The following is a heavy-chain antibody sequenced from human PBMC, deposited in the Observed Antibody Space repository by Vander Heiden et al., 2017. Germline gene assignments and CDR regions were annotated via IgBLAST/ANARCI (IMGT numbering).Heavy chain of an antibody. CDR1: GFPFSSYG. J-gene: IGHJ4*02. V-gene: IGHV3-33*01. CDR2: IWYDGSNK. CDR3: ARDGVFGELSPVDY. D-gene: IGHD3-10*01. Sequence: QVQLVESGGGVVQPGRSLRLSCAASGFPFSSYGMHWVRQAPGKGLEWVAVIWYDGSNKYYADSVKGRFTISRDNSKNTLYLQMNSLRAEDTAVYYCARDGVFGELSPVDYWVQGTLVTVSS.